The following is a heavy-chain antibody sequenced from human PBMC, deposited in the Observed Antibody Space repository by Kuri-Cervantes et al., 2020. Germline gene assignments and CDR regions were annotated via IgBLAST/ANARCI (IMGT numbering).Heavy chain of an antibody. CDR2: INTNTGNP. CDR1: GYTFTSYA. J-gene: IGHJ4*02. D-gene: IGHD3-22*01. Sequence: ASVKVSCKASGYTFTSYAMNWVRQAPGQGLEWMGWINTNTGNPTHAQGFTGRFIFSLDTSVSTAYLQISSLKSEDTAVYYCASGGNMIVMGYWGQGTLVTVSS. V-gene: IGHV7-4-1*02. CDR3: ASGGNMIVMGY.